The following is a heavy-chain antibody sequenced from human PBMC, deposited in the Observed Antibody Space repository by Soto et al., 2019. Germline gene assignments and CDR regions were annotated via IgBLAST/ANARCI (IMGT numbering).Heavy chain of an antibody. V-gene: IGHV4-34*01. J-gene: IGHJ4*02. CDR3: ARGRRGSEYCSSTSCYLFYSGSYYYFDY. Sequence: RQPPGKGLEWIGEINHSGSTNYNPSLKSRVTISVDTSKNQFSLKLSSVTAADTAVYYCARGRRGSEYCSSTSCYLFYSGSYYYFDYWGQGTLVTVSS. CDR2: INHSGST. D-gene: IGHD2-2*01.